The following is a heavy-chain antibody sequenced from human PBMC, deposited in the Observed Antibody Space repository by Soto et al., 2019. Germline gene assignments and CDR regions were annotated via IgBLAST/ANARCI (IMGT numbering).Heavy chain of an antibody. CDR2: IDRSGST. J-gene: IGHJ6*02. V-gene: IGHV4-31*03. Sequence: QVQLQESGPGLVKPSQTLSLSCNVYGVSVSSGDYYWSWIRQHAGGGLEWIGYIDRSGSTYYKPSLRGRVIMSLATSTNQIYLRLLSVTAADTAMYYCARDSGGNSENYYGLDVWGHGTTVTVSS. D-gene: IGHD1-1*01. CDR3: ARDSGGNSENYYGLDV. CDR1: GVSVSSGDYY.